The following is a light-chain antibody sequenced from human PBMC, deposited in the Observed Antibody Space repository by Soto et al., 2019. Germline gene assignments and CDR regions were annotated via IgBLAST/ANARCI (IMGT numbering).Light chain of an antibody. CDR2: GAS. J-gene: IGKJ5*01. Sequence: EIVLTQSPGTLSLSPGERATLSCRASQSVSSSYLAWYQQKSGQAPRHLIYGASSRATGIPDRFSGSGSGTDFSLTISRLEPEDFAVYYYQQYDSSPPITFGQGTRLEIK. CDR3: QQYDSSPPIT. V-gene: IGKV3-20*01. CDR1: QSVSSSY.